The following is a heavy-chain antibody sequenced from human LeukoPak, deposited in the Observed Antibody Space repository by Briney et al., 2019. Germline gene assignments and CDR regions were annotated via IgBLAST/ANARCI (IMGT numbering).Heavy chain of an antibody. CDR3: AKDADTATIIYWYFDL. CDR2: ISGSGYST. CDR1: GFTFTFYA. Sequence: QPGGSLRLSCAASGFTFTFYAMSWVRQAPGKGLEWVSLISGSGYSTYYGDSVKGRFTISRDNSKNTLYLQLNSLRTEDTAVYYCAKDADTATIIYWYFDLWGRGTLVTVSS. J-gene: IGHJ2*01. D-gene: IGHD5-18*01. V-gene: IGHV3-23*01.